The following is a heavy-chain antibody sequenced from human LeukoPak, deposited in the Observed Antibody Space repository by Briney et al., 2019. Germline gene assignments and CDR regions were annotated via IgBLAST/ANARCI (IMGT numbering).Heavy chain of an antibody. CDR2: VLHGGTA. V-gene: IGHV4-59*08. Sequence: SETLSLTCMVSGDSISSYYWSWIRQSPGKGLTWIGYVLHGGTAEYNRSLKNRVSMSVDTSKRRVSLRLTSVTAADTAVYYCARHGSVIGADDAFDMWGQGTRAIVSS. J-gene: IGHJ3*02. CDR3: ARHGSVIGADDAFDM. D-gene: IGHD3-22*01. CDR1: GDSISSYY.